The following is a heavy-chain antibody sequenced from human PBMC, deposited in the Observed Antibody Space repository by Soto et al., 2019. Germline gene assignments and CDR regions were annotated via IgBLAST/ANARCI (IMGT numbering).Heavy chain of an antibody. V-gene: IGHV3-23*01. J-gene: IGHJ4*02. CDR2: ISRSGNST. D-gene: IGHD3-9*01. CDR1: GLSFSSYA. CDR3: AKDAKILDWLPTSYYFDF. Sequence: EVQVLESGGGLAQPGRSLRLSCAVSGLSFSSYAMTWVRQSPGKGLEWVSRISRSGNSTNSADSVRGRFTISRDNSKNTLYLQMNSLRAEDTAVYYCAKDAKILDWLPTSYYFDFWGQGTLVTVSS.